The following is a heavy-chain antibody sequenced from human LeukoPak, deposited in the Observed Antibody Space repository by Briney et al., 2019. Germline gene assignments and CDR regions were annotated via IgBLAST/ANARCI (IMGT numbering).Heavy chain of an antibody. CDR1: GFTFSSYS. CDR2: ISSSGSTI. D-gene: IGHD1-26*01. CDR3: ARDLSSGSYSAFDI. Sequence: SGGSLRLSCAASGFTFSSYSMNWVRQAPGKGLEWVSYISSSGSTIYYADSVKGRFTISRDNAKNSLYLQMNSLRAEDTAVYYCARDLSSGSYSAFDIWGQGTMVTVSS. J-gene: IGHJ3*02. V-gene: IGHV3-48*04.